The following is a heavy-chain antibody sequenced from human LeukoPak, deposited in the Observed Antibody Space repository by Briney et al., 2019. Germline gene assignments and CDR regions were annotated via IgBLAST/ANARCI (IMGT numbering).Heavy chain of an antibody. CDR2: ISDHGSIT. Sequence: GGSLRLSCAASGFTFSNYWMHWVRQAPGKGLVWVSRISDHGSITNFADSVKGRFSISRDTAKNTLYLEMNSLRVEDTAVYYCARDLSGYSDYWGQGALVTVSS. V-gene: IGHV3-74*01. CDR3: ARDLSGYSDY. CDR1: GFTFSNYW. J-gene: IGHJ4*02. D-gene: IGHD2-15*01.